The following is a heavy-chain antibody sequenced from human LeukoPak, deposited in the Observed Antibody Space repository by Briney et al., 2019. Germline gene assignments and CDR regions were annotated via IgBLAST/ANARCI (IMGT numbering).Heavy chain of an antibody. CDR2: IYSGGST. J-gene: IGHJ4*02. Sequence: GGSLRLSCAASGFTVSSNYISWVRQAPGKGLEWVSVIYSGGSTYYADSVKGRFTISRDNSKNTLFLQMNSLRAEDTAAYYCARGGGGYCTNGVCTYYFDYWGQGTLVTVSS. D-gene: IGHD2-8*01. V-gene: IGHV3-66*01. CDR3: ARGGGGYCTNGVCTYYFDY. CDR1: GFTVSSNY.